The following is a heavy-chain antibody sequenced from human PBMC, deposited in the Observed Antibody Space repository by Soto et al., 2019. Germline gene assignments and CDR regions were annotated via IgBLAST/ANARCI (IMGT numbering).Heavy chain of an antibody. V-gene: IGHV4-30-2*01. J-gene: IGHJ4*02. CDR1: GGSISSGGYS. CDR3: ASLAVAGTGTFDY. CDR2: IYHSGST. D-gene: IGHD6-19*01. Sequence: PSETLSLTCAVSGGSISSGGYSWSWIRQPPGKGLEWIGYIYHSGSTYYNPSLKSRVTISVDRSKNQFSLKLSSVTAADTAVYYCASLAVAGTGTFDYWGQGTLVTVSS.